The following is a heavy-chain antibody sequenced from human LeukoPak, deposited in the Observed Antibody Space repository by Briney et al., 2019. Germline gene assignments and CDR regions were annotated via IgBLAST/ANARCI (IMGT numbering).Heavy chain of an antibody. J-gene: IGHJ4*02. CDR2: ISSSSIYI. Sequence: PGGSLRLSCAASGFTFSSYSMNWVRQAPGKGLEWVSSISSSSIYIYYADSVKGRFTISRDNAKNSLYLQMDSLRAEDTAVYYCARYYYGSGSYLDYWGQGTLVTVSS. V-gene: IGHV3-21*01. D-gene: IGHD3-10*01. CDR1: GFTFSSYS. CDR3: ARYYYGSGSYLDY.